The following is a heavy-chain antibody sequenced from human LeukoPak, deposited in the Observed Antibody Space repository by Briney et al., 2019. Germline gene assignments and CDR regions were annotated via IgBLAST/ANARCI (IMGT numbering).Heavy chain of an antibody. V-gene: IGHV1-18*01. CDR3: AGDRHYYDSSAPGVHFDY. CDR1: GYTFTSYV. J-gene: IGHJ4*02. CDR2: ISAYNGNT. Sequence: ASVKVSCKASGYTFTSYVITWVRQAPGQGLEWMGLISAYNGNTNYAQKFQGRVTMTTDTSTSTAYMELRSLTSDDTAVYYCAGDRHYYDSSAPGVHFDYWGQGTLVTVSS. D-gene: IGHD3-22*01.